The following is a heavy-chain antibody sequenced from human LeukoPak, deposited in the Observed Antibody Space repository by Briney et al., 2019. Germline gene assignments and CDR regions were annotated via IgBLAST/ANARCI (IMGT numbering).Heavy chain of an antibody. J-gene: IGHJ4*02. D-gene: IGHD6-19*01. CDR3: ARGLGLAVAGIDY. V-gene: IGHV4-59*01. CDR1: GGSISSYY. CDR2: IYYSGST. Sequence: PSETLSLTCTVSGGSISSYYWSWIRQPPGKGLEWIGYIYYSGSTNYNPSLKSRVTISVDTSKNQFSLKLSSVTAADTAVYYCARGLGLAVAGIDYWGQGTPVTVSS.